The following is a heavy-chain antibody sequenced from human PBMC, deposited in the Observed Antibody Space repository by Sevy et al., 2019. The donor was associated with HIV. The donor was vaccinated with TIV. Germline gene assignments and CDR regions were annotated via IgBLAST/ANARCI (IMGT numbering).Heavy chain of an antibody. V-gene: IGHV3-7*01. CDR3: ARDQSGVAGVYYCYGMDV. CDR1: GFTFSSYW. Sequence: GGSLRLSCAASGFTFSSYWMSWVRQAPGKGLEWVANIKQDGSDKYYVDSVKGRFIISRDNARNSLYLQMNSLRAEDTAVYYCARDQSGVAGVYYCYGMDVWGQGTTVTVSS. J-gene: IGHJ6*02. D-gene: IGHD6-19*01. CDR2: IKQDGSDK.